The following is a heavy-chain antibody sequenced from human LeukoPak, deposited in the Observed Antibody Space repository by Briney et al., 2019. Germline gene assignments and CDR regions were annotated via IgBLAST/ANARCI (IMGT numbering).Heavy chain of an antibody. CDR1: GFTFSSYS. CDR3: ARGRIAARYDY. J-gene: IGHJ4*02. Sequence: PGGSLRLSCAASGFTFSSYSMNWVRPAPGKGLEWVSSISSSSSYIYYADSVKGRFTISRDNAKNSLYLQMNSLRAEDTAVYYCARGRIAARYDYWGQGTLVTVSS. V-gene: IGHV3-21*01. CDR2: ISSSSSYI. D-gene: IGHD6-6*01.